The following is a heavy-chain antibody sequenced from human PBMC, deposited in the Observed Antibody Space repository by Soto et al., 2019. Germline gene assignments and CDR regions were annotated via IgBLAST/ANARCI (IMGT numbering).Heavy chain of an antibody. CDR1: GFTFSSYW. V-gene: IGHV3-74*01. J-gene: IGHJ4*02. CDR3: AKDQRIAAPGIFDS. D-gene: IGHD6-13*01. CDR2: INSDGSST. Sequence: GGSLRLSCAASGFTFSSYWMHWVRQAPGKGLVWVSRINSDGSSTSYADSVKGRFTISGDNSRSTLFLQMNSLRAEDTAVYYCAKDQRIAAPGIFDSWGQGTLVTVSS.